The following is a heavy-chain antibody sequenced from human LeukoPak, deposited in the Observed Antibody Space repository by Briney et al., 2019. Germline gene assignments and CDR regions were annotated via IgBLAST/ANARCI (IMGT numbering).Heavy chain of an antibody. J-gene: IGHJ4*02. D-gene: IGHD3-16*01. CDR1: GGSISGYY. Sequence: PSETLSLXCTVSGGSISGYYWSWIRQPPGKGLEWIGYIYYSGSTNYNPSLKSRVTISVDTSKNQFSLKLSSVTAADTAVYYCARGTSGAGPSWGQRTLVTVSS. V-gene: IGHV4-59*01. CDR3: ARGTSGAGPS. CDR2: IYYSGST.